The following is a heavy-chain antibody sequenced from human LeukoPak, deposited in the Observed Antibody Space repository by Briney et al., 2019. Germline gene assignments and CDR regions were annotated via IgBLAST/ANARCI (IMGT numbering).Heavy chain of an antibody. J-gene: IGHJ4*02. CDR2: IYYSGIT. CDR1: GGSISSGDYY. Sequence: SETLSLTCTVSGGSISSGDYYWSWLRQPPGQGLEWIGYIYYSGITYYNPSLKSRVTISVDTSKNQFSLKLSSVTAADTAVYYCARGTYNFDYWGQGTLVTVSS. D-gene: IGHD2-21*01. V-gene: IGHV4-30-4*01. CDR3: ARGTYNFDY.